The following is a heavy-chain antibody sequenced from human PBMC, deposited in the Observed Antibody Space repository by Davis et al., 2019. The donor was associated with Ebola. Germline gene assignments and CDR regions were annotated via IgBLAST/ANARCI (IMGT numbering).Heavy chain of an antibody. CDR2: ISSSSSYI. Sequence: GESLKISCAASGFTFSSYSMNWVRQAPGKGLEWVSSISSSSSYIYYADSVKGRFTISRDNAKNSLYLQMNSLRAEDTAVYYCARDAESDDFWSGYKVYWGQGTLVTVSS. CDR1: GFTFSSYS. D-gene: IGHD3-3*01. J-gene: IGHJ4*02. CDR3: ARDAESDDFWSGYKVY. V-gene: IGHV3-21*01.